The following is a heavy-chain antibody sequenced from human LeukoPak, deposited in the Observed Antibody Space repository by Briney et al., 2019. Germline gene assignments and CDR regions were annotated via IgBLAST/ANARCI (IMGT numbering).Heavy chain of an antibody. Sequence: GGSLRLSCAASGFTFSSYGMHWVRQAPGKGLEWVAVISYDGSNKYYADSVKGRFTISRDNSKNTLYLQMNSLRAEDTAVYYCASQRDIVVVPAADIPYYYYYYMDVWGKGTTVTVSS. CDR1: GFTFSSYG. D-gene: IGHD2-2*01. CDR2: ISYDGSNK. CDR3: ASQRDIVVVPAADIPYYYYYYMDV. V-gene: IGHV3-30*03. J-gene: IGHJ6*03.